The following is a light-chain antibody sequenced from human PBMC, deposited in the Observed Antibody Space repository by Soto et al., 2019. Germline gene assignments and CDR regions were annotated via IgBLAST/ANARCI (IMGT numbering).Light chain of an antibody. CDR2: DVN. J-gene: IGLJ2*01. CDR3: ISYAGSNKPA. CDR1: SSDVGGYNY. V-gene: IGLV2-8*01. Sequence: QSALTQPPSASGSPGQSVAISCSGTSSDVGGYNYVSWYQQHPGKAPKLMIYDVNKRPSGVPDRFSGSKSGNTASLTVSGLHSDDEADYYCISYAGSNKPAFGGGTKVTFL.